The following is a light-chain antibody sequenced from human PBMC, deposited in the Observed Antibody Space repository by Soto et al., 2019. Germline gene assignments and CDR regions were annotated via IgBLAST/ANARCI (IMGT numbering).Light chain of an antibody. J-gene: IGKJ1*01. Sequence: EIVMTQSPDSLAVSLGERATINCKSSQRVLYSSSNKNYLAWYQQKPGQPPKLLIYWASTRESGVPDRFSGSGSGTDFTLTISSLQAEDVAVYYCQQYCSSPWTFGQGTKVEIK. CDR1: QRVLYSSSNKNY. CDR3: QQYCSSPWT. V-gene: IGKV4-1*01. CDR2: WAS.